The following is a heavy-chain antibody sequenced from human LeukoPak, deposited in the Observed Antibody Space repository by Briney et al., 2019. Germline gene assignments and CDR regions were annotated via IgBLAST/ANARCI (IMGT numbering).Heavy chain of an antibody. CDR1: GFTFSRFW. D-gene: IGHD6-6*01. CDR2: IQQDGGQK. CDR3: AKALFSSSSVDAFDI. V-gene: IGHV3-7*03. Sequence: GGSLRLSCAASGFTFSRFWMSWVRQAPGKGLEWVANIQQDGGQKYYVDSVKGRFTISRDNAKNSLYLQMNSLRAEDMALYYCAKALFSSSSVDAFDIWGQGTMVTVSS. J-gene: IGHJ3*02.